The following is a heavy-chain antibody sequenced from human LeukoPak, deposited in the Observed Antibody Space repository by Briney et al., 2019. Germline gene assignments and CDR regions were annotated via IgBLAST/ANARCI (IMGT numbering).Heavy chain of an antibody. CDR3: SSRYGSSGY. D-gene: IGHD3-22*01. Sequence: GGSLKLSCAVSGFTFSDASIHWVCQASGKGLEWVGRIRSKADSYATVYGASVKGRFTISRDDSKNTAYLQMNSLETEDTAVYYCSSRYGSSGYWGQGTLVTVSS. CDR1: GFTFSDAS. CDR2: IRSKADSYAT. V-gene: IGHV3-73*01. J-gene: IGHJ4*02.